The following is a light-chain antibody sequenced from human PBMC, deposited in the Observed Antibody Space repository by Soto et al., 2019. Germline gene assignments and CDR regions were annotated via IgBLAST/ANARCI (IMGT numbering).Light chain of an antibody. CDR3: QQGNSFPLT. Sequence: DIQMTQSPSSVSASVGDRVTITCRASQDISSWLAWFQQKPGEAPSLLIYAASSLHSGVPSRFSGSGSGTDFTLTISSLQPEDFATYYCQQGNSFPLTFCGGTKVEI. CDR1: QDISSW. J-gene: IGKJ4*01. V-gene: IGKV1-12*01. CDR2: AAS.